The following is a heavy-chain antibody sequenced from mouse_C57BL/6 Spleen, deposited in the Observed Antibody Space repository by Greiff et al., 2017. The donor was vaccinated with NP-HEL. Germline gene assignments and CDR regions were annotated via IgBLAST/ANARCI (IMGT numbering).Heavy chain of an antibody. CDR2: INPYNGDT. J-gene: IGHJ4*01. Sequence: VQLKESGPELVKPGDSVKISCKASGYSFTGYFMNWVMQSHGKSLEWIGRINPYNGDTFYNQKFKGKATLTVDKSSSTAHMELRSLTSEDSAVYYCAREEGIHYPMDYWGQGTSVTVSS. CDR1: GYSFTGYF. V-gene: IGHV1-20*01. CDR3: AREEGIHYPMDY.